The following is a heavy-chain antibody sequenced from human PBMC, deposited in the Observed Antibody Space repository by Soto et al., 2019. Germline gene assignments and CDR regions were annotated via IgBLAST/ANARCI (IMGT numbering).Heavy chain of an antibody. D-gene: IGHD3-3*01. CDR3: ARRRITIFGVVIIPHYFDY. J-gene: IGHJ4*02. Sequence: PSETLSLTCTVSGGSISSSSYYWGWIRQPPGKGLEWIGSIYYSGSTYYNPSLKSRVTISVDTSKNQFSLKLSSVTAADTAVYYCARRRITIFGVVIIPHYFDYWGQGTLVTVSS. CDR2: IYYSGST. V-gene: IGHV4-39*01. CDR1: GGSISSSSYY.